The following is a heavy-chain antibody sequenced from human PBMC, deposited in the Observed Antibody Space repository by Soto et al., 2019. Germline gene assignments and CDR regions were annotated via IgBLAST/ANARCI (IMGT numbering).Heavy chain of an antibody. CDR1: GFSVSSNY. D-gene: IGHD3-10*01. Sequence: EVQLVESGGSLVQPGGSLRLSCAASGFSVSSNYMTWVRQAPGQGLECVSVIYSGGNTYYADSVKGRFTISRDNSKNRLNLQMNNVRAEDTAVYYCARRHFYGSDWGQGTLVTVSS. CDR3: ARRHFYGSD. V-gene: IGHV3-66*04. J-gene: IGHJ4*02. CDR2: IYSGGNT.